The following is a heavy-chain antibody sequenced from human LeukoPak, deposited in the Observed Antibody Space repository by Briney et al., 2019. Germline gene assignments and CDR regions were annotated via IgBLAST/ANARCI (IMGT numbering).Heavy chain of an antibody. D-gene: IGHD6-6*01. V-gene: IGHV4-4*08. CDR3: ARDWGVSARPGYMDV. Sequence: SETLSLTCTVSGGSISSYYWSWIRQPPGKGLEWIGRIYTSGSTNYSPSLKSRVTISVDTSKNQFSLKLSSVTAADTAVYYCARDWGVSARPGYMDVWDKGTTVTVSS. J-gene: IGHJ6*03. CDR2: IYTSGST. CDR1: GGSISSYY.